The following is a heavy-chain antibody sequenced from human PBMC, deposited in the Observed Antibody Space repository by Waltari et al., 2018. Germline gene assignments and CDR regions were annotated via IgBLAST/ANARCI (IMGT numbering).Heavy chain of an antibody. Sequence: EVQLVESGGGLVQPGGSLRPSCAASGLPFNTYWMKWIRQAPGKGLEWVANINPDGSQKFYVDSVKGRFTVSRDNAQNSLYLQMNNLRAEDTAVYYCTTLARGESGDYWGQGTLVTVSS. V-gene: IGHV3-7*01. CDR1: GLPFNTYW. CDR3: TTLARGESGDY. D-gene: IGHD3-10*01. J-gene: IGHJ4*02. CDR2: INPDGSQK.